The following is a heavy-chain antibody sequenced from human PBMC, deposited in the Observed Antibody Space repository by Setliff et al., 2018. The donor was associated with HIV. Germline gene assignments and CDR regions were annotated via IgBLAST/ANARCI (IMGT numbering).Heavy chain of an antibody. V-gene: IGHV4-59*01. Sequence: KASETLSLTCTVSGGSISTYYWSWIRQYPGEVLEWIGYSYYSGRTKYNPSLQSRRTISVDTSKNQFSLKRRSVPAADTAFYYCARGVTHPPPCGAFDIWGLGTLVTVSS. CDR3: ARGVTHPPPCGAFDI. CDR2: SYYSGRT. D-gene: IGHD5-18*01. CDR1: GGSISTYY. J-gene: IGHJ3*02.